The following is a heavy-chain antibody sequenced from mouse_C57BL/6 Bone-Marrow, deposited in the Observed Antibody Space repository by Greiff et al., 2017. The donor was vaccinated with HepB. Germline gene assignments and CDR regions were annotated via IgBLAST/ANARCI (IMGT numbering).Heavy chain of an antibody. CDR2: ISGGGGNT. Sequence: EVHLVESGGGLVKPGGSLKLSCAASGFTFSSYTMSWVRQTPEKRLEWVATISGGGGNTYYPDSVTGRFTISRDNAKNTLYLQMSSLRSEDTALYYWARPMMVDAMDYWGQGTSVTVSS. CDR3: ARPMMVDAMDY. D-gene: IGHD2-3*01. J-gene: IGHJ4*01. CDR1: GFTFSSYT. V-gene: IGHV5-9*01.